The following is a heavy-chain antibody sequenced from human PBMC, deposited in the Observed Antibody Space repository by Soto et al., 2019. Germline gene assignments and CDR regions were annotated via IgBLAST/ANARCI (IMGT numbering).Heavy chain of an antibody. Sequence: ASVKVSCKASGYTFTSYGISWVRQAPGQGLEWMGWISAYNGNTNYAQKLQGRVTMTTDTSTSTAYMELRSLRSDDTAVYYCASLARVTYYYDSSGYYHAFDIWGQGTMVTVSS. V-gene: IGHV1-18*01. CDR1: GYTFTSYG. D-gene: IGHD3-22*01. CDR3: ASLARVTYYYDSSGYYHAFDI. J-gene: IGHJ3*02. CDR2: ISAYNGNT.